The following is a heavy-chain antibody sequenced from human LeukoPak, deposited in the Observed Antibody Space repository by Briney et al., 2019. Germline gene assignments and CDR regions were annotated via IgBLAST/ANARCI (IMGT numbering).Heavy chain of an antibody. D-gene: IGHD5-24*01. CDR3: ARDLNLKDGRGFDY. J-gene: IGHJ4*02. CDR2: IYYSGST. V-gene: IGHV4-31*03. Sequence: SETLSLTCTVSGGSISSGGYYWSWIRQHPGKGLEWIGYIYYSGSTYYNPSLKSRVTISVDTSKNQFSLKLSSVTAADTAVYYCARDLNLKDGRGFDYWGQGTLVTVSS. CDR1: GGSISSGGYY.